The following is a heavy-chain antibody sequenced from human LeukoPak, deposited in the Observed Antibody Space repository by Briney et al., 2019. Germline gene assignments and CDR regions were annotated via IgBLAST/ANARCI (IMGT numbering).Heavy chain of an antibody. CDR1: GGSISSYY. V-gene: IGHV4-59*08. D-gene: IGHD6-19*01. Sequence: SETLSLTCTVSGGSISSYYWSWIRQPPGKGLEWIGYIYYSGSTNYNPSLKGRVTISVDTSKNQFSLKLSSVTAADTAVYYCARHEKSSGCYFDYWGQGTLVTVSS. J-gene: IGHJ4*02. CDR3: ARHEKSSGCYFDY. CDR2: IYYSGST.